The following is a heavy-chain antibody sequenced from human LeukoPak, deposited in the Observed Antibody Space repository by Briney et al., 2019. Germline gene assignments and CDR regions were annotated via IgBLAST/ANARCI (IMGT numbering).Heavy chain of an antibody. CDR3: ARAHYYDSSGYPGY. J-gene: IGHJ4*02. Sequence: ASVKVSCKASGYTITSYGISWVRQAPGQGLEWMGWISAYNGNTNYAQKLQGRVTMTRDTSTSTVYMELSSLRSEDTAVYYCARAHYYDSSGYPGYWGQGTLVTVSS. V-gene: IGHV1-18*01. CDR1: GYTITSYG. CDR2: ISAYNGNT. D-gene: IGHD3-22*01.